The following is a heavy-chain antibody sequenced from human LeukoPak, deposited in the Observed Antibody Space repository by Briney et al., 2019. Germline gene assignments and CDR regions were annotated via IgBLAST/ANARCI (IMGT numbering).Heavy chain of an antibody. Sequence: PGGSLRLSCAASGFTFSSYAMHWVRQAPGKGLEWVAVISYDGSNKYYADPVKGRFTISGDNSKNTLYLQMNSLRAEDTAVYYCARALPDSSGQFDYWGRGTLVTVSS. V-gene: IGHV3-30*04. CDR3: ARALPDSSGQFDY. J-gene: IGHJ4*02. CDR1: GFTFSSYA. D-gene: IGHD3-22*01. CDR2: ISYDGSNK.